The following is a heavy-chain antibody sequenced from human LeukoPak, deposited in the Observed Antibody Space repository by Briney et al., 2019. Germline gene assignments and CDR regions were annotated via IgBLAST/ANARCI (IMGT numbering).Heavy chain of an antibody. V-gene: IGHV4-59*01. Sequence: PSETLSLTCAVYGGSFSGYYWSWIRQPPGKGLEWIGYIYYSGSTNYNPSLKSRVTISVDTSKNQFSLKLSSVTAADTAVYYCARVVTQHYYYYGMDVWGQGTTVTVSS. CDR1: GGSFSGYY. J-gene: IGHJ6*02. D-gene: IGHD5-18*01. CDR3: ARVVTQHYYYYGMDV. CDR2: IYYSGST.